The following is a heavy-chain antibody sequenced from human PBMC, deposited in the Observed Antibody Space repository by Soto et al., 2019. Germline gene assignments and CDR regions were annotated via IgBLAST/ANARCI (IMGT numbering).Heavy chain of an antibody. Sequence: SVKVSCKSSGGTFSSYAISWVRQAPGQGLEWMGGIIPIFGTANYAQKFQGRVTITADKSTSTAYMELSSLRSEDTAVYYCATILPRMVRGTAWFDPWGQGTLVTVSS. CDR1: GGTFSSYA. CDR3: ATILPRMVRGTAWFDP. CDR2: IIPIFGTA. D-gene: IGHD3-10*01. J-gene: IGHJ5*02. V-gene: IGHV1-69*06.